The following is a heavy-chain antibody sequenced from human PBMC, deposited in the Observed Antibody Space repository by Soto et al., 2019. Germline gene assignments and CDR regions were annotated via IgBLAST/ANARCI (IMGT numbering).Heavy chain of an antibody. Sequence: GGSLSLSCAASGFTFSSYAMKWVRQAPGKGLEWVSLIGESGTPTYYADSVKGRFTISRDNSGNTLFLEMYSLRAEETAVYYCARYIPGVRYYGMDVWGQGTTVTVSS. CDR3: ARYIPGVRYYGMDV. D-gene: IGHD2-2*01. J-gene: IGHJ6*02. CDR1: GFTFSSYA. CDR2: IGESGTPT. V-gene: IGHV3-23*01.